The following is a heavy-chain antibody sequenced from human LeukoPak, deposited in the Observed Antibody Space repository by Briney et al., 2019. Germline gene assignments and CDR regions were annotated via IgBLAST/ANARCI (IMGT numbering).Heavy chain of an antibody. V-gene: IGHV3-30-3*01. D-gene: IGHD6-19*01. J-gene: IGHJ4*02. CDR3: AKDRGGWSYYFDY. Sequence: PGGSLRPTCVASGFTFSKYDVHWVRQAPGKGLEWVAVIAYDGNNNIYADSVKGRFTISRDNSKNTLYPQMNSLRAEGTAVYYCAKDRGGWSYYFDYWGQGTLVTVSS. CDR2: IAYDGNNN. CDR1: GFTFSKYD.